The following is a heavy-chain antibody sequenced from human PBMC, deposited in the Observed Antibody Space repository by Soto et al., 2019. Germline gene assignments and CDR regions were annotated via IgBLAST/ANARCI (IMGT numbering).Heavy chain of an antibody. CDR1: GFTFSNAW. J-gene: IGHJ4*02. Sequence: GGSLRLSCAASGFTFSNAWMSWVRQAPGKGLEWVGRIKSKTDGGTTDYAAPVKGRFTISRDDSKNTLYLQMNSLKTEDTAVYYCTTDQPDYDYIWGSYRYTANFDYWGQGTLVTVSS. CDR2: IKSKTDGGTT. V-gene: IGHV3-15*01. D-gene: IGHD3-16*02. CDR3: TTDQPDYDYIWGSYRYTANFDY.